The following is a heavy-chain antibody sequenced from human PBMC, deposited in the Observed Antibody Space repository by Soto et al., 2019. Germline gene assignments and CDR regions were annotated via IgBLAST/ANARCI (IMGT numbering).Heavy chain of an antibody. D-gene: IGHD6-6*01. J-gene: IGHJ4*02. CDR1: GDAFTSNG. V-gene: IGHV1-18*04. Sequence: QVQVVQSGAEVKRPGASVKVSCKASGDAFTSNGISWVRQAPGQGLEWLAWISIYNGNTQYAQKVQGRVTMTTDTSTNTAYMELRSLRSDDAAVYYCARAPGSSSRPLVFDYWGQGTLVTVSA. CDR3: ARAPGSSSRPLVFDY. CDR2: ISIYNGNT.